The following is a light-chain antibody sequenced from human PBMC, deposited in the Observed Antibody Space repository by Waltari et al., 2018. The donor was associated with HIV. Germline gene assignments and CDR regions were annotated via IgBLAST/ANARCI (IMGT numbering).Light chain of an antibody. V-gene: IGLV2-14*01. CDR2: EVS. CDR1: SSDVGGYNY. J-gene: IGLJ2*01. Sequence: QSALTQPASVSGSPGQSITISCTGTSSDVGGYNYVSWYQQHPGKAPQLKIYEVSNRPSGVSNRFSGSKSGNTASLTISGLQAEDEADYYCSSYTSSSTLVFGGGTELTVL. CDR3: SSYTSSSTLV.